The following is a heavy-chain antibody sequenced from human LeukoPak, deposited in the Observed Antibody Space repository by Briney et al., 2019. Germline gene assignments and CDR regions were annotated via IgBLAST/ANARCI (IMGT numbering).Heavy chain of an antibody. V-gene: IGHV4-59*12. D-gene: IGHD5-24*01. CDR2: IYYSGST. CDR1: GGSISSYY. CDR3: ARVRDGYVFDY. Sequence: SETLSLTCTVSGGSISSYYWSWIRQPPGKGLEWIGYIYYSGSTNYNPSLKSRVTISADTSKNRFSLKLSSVTATDTAVYYCARVRDGYVFDYWGQGTLVTVSS. J-gene: IGHJ4*02.